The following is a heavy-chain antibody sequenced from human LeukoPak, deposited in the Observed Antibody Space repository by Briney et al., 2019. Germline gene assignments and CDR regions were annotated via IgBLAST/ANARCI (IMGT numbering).Heavy chain of an antibody. CDR2: INPNSGGT. D-gene: IGHD2-8*01. CDR1: GYTFTGYY. V-gene: IGHV1-2*06. J-gene: IGHJ4*02. CDR3: ARDRCTNGVCYTSDY. Sequence: ASVKVSCKASGYTFTGYYMHWVRQAPGQGLEWMGRINPNSGGTNYAQKFQGRVTMTRDTSISTAYMELSRLRSDGTAVYYCARDRCTNGVCYTSDYWGQGTLVTVSS.